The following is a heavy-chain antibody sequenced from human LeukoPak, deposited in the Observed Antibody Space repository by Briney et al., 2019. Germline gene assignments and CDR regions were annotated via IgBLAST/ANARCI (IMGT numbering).Heavy chain of an antibody. CDR1: GFTFSTNW. CDR3: ASGGRVGDIFDI. J-gene: IGHJ3*02. Sequence: PGGSLRLSCASSGFTFSTNWMYWVRQAPGKGLVWVSRINIDGRSMGYADFVKGRFTIPRDNAYNPLYLQNKRLRAEDTAFYLFASGGRVGDIFDIWGQGTMFRVSS. V-gene: IGHV3-74*01. CDR2: INIDGRSM. D-gene: IGHD2-15*01.